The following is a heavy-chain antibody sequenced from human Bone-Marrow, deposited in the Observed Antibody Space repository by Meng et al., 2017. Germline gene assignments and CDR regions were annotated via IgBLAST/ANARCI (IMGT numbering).Heavy chain of an antibody. V-gene: IGHV4-4*02. J-gene: IGHJ4*02. Sequence: QPQLQESCSGLVKPSQTLSLTCAVSGDSIISNYWWNWVRQTPGKGLEWIGEIYHTGRTDYNPLLKSRVTISVDTSKNQFSLTLTSVTAADTAVYYCARHEFGLPTAAFDHWGQGTLVTVSS. CDR1: GDSIISNYW. CDR3: ARHEFGLPTAAFDH. CDR2: IYHTGRT. D-gene: IGHD2-2*01.